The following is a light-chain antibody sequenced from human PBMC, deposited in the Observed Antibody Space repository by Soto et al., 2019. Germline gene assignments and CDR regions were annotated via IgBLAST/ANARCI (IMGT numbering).Light chain of an antibody. Sequence: QSVLTQPASVSESPGQSITISCTGTNSDVGDYNYVSWYQQHPGKAPKLIIYEVSNRPSGISDRFSASKSGNTASLTISGLQAEDEADYYCSSYTNSNTRVFGTGTKVTVL. J-gene: IGLJ1*01. CDR3: SSYTNSNTRV. V-gene: IGLV2-14*01. CDR2: EVS. CDR1: NSDVGDYNY.